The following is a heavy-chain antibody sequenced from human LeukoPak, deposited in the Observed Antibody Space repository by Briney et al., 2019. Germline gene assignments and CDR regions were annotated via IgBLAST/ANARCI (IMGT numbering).Heavy chain of an antibody. V-gene: IGHV4-38-2*02. D-gene: IGHD3-10*01. CDR3: ARSGYGGSGSYYFDY. Sequence: PSETLSLTCTVSGYSISSGYYWGRIRQPPGEGLEWIGSIYHSGRTFYNPSLKSRVTVSVDTSKNQFSLKLSSVTAADTAVYYCARSGYGGSGSYYFDYWGQGTLVTVSS. CDR2: IYHSGRT. J-gene: IGHJ4*02. CDR1: GYSISSGYY.